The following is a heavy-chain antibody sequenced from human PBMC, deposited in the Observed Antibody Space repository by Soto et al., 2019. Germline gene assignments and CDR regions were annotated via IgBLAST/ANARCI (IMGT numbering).Heavy chain of an antibody. J-gene: IGHJ6*03. V-gene: IGHV3-11*01. CDR2: ISSSGSSI. CDR3: ANAVYYDFWSGSRYYMDV. Sequence: PGGSLRLSCAASGFTFSDYYMSWIRQAPGKGLEWVSYISSSGSSIYYADSVKGRFTISRDNAKNTLYLQMNSLRAEDTAVYYCANAVYYDFWSGSRYYMDVWGKGTTVTVSS. CDR1: GFTFSDYY. D-gene: IGHD3-3*01.